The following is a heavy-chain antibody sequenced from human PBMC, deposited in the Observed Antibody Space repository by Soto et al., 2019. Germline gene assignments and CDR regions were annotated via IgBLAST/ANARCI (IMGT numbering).Heavy chain of an antibody. Sequence: GGSLRLSCAASGFTFSDYYMSWIRQAPGKGLEWVSYISSSGSTIYYADSVKGRFTISRDNAKNSLYLQMNSLRAEDTAVYYCARVRIAAVNWFDPWGQGTLVTVSS. D-gene: IGHD6-13*01. CDR2: ISSSGSTI. CDR3: ARVRIAAVNWFDP. CDR1: GFTFSDYY. V-gene: IGHV3-11*01. J-gene: IGHJ5*02.